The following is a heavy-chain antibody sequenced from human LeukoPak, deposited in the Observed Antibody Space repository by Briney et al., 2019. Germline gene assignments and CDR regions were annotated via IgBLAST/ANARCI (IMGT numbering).Heavy chain of an antibody. CDR2: ISYDGSNK. J-gene: IGHJ6*02. CDR3: ARGGMAQFYYYYGMDV. Sequence: GRSLTLSCAASGFTFSSYAMHWVRQAPGKGLEWVAVISYDGSNKYYADSVKGRFTISRDNSKNTLYLQMNSLRAEDTAVYYCARGGMAQFYYYYGMDVWGQGTTVTVSS. V-gene: IGHV3-30*04. D-gene: IGHD1-14*01. CDR1: GFTFSSYA.